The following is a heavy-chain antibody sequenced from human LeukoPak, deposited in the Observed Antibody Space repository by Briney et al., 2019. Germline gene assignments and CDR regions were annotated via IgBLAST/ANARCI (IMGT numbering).Heavy chain of an antibody. CDR3: AREGSSGWYGNDYYYYYGMGV. D-gene: IGHD6-19*01. J-gene: IGHJ6*02. V-gene: IGHV1-2*02. Sequence: ASVKVSCKASGYTFTGYYMHWVRQAPGQGLEWMGWINPNSGGTNYAQKFQGRVTMTRDTSISTAYMELSRLRSDDTAVYYCAREGSSGWYGNDYYYYYGMGVWGQGTTVTVSS. CDR1: GYTFTGYY. CDR2: INPNSGGT.